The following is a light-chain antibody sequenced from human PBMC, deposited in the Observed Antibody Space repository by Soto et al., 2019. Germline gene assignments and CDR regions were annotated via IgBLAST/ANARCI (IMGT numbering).Light chain of an antibody. CDR3: NSYAGDIIRFV. CDR1: SSDVGAYKY. J-gene: IGLJ1*01. Sequence: QSALTQPASVSGSPGQSVTISCTGTSSDVGAYKYVSWHQQHPGKAPKLMIYEVSNRPSGVSNRFSGSKSGNTASLTISGLQADDEADYYCNSYAGDIIRFVFGTGTKVTVL. CDR2: EVS. V-gene: IGLV2-14*01.